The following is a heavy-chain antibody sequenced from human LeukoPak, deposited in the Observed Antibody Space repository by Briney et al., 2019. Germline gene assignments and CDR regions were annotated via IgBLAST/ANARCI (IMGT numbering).Heavy chain of an antibody. Sequence: GGSLSLSCAASGFTFSSYEMNWVRPAPGKGLEWVSYISSSGSTIYYADSVKGRFTISRDNAKNSLYLQMNSLRAEDMAVYYCAKTQAAVGKAWFDPWGQGTLVTVSS. CDR1: GFTFSSYE. V-gene: IGHV3-48*03. CDR2: ISSSGSTI. CDR3: AKTQAAVGKAWFDP. J-gene: IGHJ5*02. D-gene: IGHD6-13*01.